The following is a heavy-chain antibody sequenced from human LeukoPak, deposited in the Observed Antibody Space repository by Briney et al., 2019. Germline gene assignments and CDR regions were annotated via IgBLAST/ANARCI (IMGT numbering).Heavy chain of an antibody. J-gene: IGHJ4*02. Sequence: PSQTLSLTCTASGGSVSSGDYYWSWIRQHPGKGLEWIGYIYSSGTTYYNPSLKSRLIISVDTSKNQFSLKLSSVTAADTAVYYCARAAQNWNNAPYFDFWGQETLVTVSS. CDR3: ARAAQNWNNAPYFDF. D-gene: IGHD1/OR15-1a*01. CDR2: IYSSGTT. V-gene: IGHV4-31*03. CDR1: GGSVSSGDYY.